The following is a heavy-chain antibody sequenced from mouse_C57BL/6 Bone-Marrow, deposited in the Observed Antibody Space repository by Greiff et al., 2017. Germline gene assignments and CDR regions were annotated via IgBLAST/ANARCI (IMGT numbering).Heavy chain of an antibody. CDR1: GFNIKDDY. CDR3: TSPYFDY. J-gene: IGHJ2*01. Sequence: VQLQQSGAELVRPGASVKLSCTASGFNIKDDYMHWVKQRPEQGLEWIGWIDPENGDTEYASKFQGKATITADTSSNTAYLQLSSLTSEDTAVYYCTSPYFDYWGQGTTRTVSS. V-gene: IGHV14-4*01. CDR2: IDPENGDT.